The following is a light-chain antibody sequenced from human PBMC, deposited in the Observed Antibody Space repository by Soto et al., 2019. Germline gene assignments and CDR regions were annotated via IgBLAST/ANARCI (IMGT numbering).Light chain of an antibody. V-gene: IGKV3-11*01. CDR2: AAY. J-gene: IGKJ5*01. CDR1: QSVDIY. CDR3: QQRKNWPPIT. Sequence: ETVLTQSPATLSLSPGERATLSCRASQSVDIYLAWYQQKPGQAPRLLIYAAYNRATGIPARFSGSGSGTDFTLTISSLEPEDFGVYYCQQRKNWPPITFGQGTRLEIK.